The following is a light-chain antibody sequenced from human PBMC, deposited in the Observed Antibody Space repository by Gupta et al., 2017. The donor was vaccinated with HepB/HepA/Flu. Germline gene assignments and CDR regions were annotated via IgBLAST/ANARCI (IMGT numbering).Light chain of an antibody. CDR1: QSVSSY. Sequence: VLTQSPATLSLSPGERATLSCRASQSVSSYLAWYQQKPGQAPRLLIYDASNRATGIPARFSGSGSGTDFTLTISSLEPEDFAVYYCQQRSNWPLGCSFGQGTKLEIK. CDR3: QQRSNWPLGCS. CDR2: DAS. J-gene: IGKJ2*04. V-gene: IGKV3-11*01.